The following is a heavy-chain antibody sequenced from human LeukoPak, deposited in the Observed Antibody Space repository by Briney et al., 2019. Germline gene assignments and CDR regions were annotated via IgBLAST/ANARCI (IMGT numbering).Heavy chain of an antibody. J-gene: IGHJ4*02. Sequence: GGSLRLSCAVSGFTFSTKSMKWVRQAPGKGLEWVSYITADSGTTYYADSVKGRFTISRDNAKNSLYLQMNSLRDEDTAVYYCASRDYFDYWGQGTLVTVSS. V-gene: IGHV3-48*02. CDR3: ASRDYFDY. CDR1: GFTFSTKS. CDR2: ITADSGTT.